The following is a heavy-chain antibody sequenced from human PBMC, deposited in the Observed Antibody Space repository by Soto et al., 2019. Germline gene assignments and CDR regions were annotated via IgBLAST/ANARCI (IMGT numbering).Heavy chain of an antibody. Sequence: SETLSLTCTVSGGSISSYYWSWIRQPPGKELEWIGSIYYSGSTYYNPSLKSRVTISVDTSKNQFSLKLSSVTAADTAVYYSARHRYDYVWGSYRGRAFDIWGQGTMVTVSS. CDR2: IYYSGST. CDR3: ARHRYDYVWGSYRGRAFDI. CDR1: GGSISSYY. J-gene: IGHJ3*02. V-gene: IGHV4-59*05. D-gene: IGHD3-16*02.